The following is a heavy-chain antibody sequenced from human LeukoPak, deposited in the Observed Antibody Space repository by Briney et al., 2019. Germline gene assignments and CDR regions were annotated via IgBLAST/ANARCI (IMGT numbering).Heavy chain of an antibody. CDR1: RYTFTGYY. V-gene: IGHV1-2*02. CDR2: INPNSGGT. CDR3: ARDPRSITMVRGVIYYYYYMDV. J-gene: IGHJ6*03. Sequence: ASVKVSCKASRYTFTGYYMHWVRQAPGQGLEWMGWINPNSGGTNYTEKFQGRVTMTRDTSISTAYMELSRLRSDDTAVYYCARDPRSITMVRGVIYYYYYMDVWGKGTTVTISS. D-gene: IGHD3-10*01.